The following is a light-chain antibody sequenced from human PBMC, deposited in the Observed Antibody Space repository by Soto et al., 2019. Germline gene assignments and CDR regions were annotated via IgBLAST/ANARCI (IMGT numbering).Light chain of an antibody. CDR1: QSLVHGDGISY. CDR3: MQATQFPWT. CDR2: KIS. J-gene: IGKJ1*01. V-gene: IGKV2-24*01. Sequence: DIVLTQTPLSSPVTLGQPASISCRSSQSLVHGDGISYLSWLHQRPGQPPRLLIYKISKRFSGVPDRFSGSGAGTDFTLKISSVAVEDVGVYYCMQATQFPWTFGQGTKVEIK.